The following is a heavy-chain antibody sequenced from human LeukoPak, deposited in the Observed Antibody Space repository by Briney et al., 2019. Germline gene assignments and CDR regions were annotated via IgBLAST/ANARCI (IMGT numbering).Heavy chain of an antibody. CDR3: TVPGYSSSFDY. CDR1: GFTFSGSA. J-gene: IGHJ4*02. D-gene: IGHD6-6*01. CDR2: IRSKANNYAT. Sequence: AGGSLRLSCAASGFTFSGSAMHWVRQASGKGLEWIGRIRSKANNYATAYTASVKGRFTISRDDSKNTAYLQMNSLKTEDTAVYYCTVPGYSSSFDYWGQGTLVTVS. V-gene: IGHV3-73*01.